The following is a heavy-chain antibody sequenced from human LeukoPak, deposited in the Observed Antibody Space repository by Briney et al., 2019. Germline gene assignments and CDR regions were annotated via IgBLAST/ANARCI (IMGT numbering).Heavy chain of an antibody. CDR1: GFTFEDYG. CDR2: INWNGGST. J-gene: IGHJ3*02. V-gene: IGHV3-20*04. CDR3: ARTYDSSGLDAFDI. D-gene: IGHD3-22*01. Sequence: PGGSLRLSCAASGFTFEDYGMGWVGQAPGKGLEWVSGINWNGGSTGYADSVKGRFTISRDNAKNSLYLQMNSLRAEDTALYYCARTYDSSGLDAFDIWGQGTMVTVSS.